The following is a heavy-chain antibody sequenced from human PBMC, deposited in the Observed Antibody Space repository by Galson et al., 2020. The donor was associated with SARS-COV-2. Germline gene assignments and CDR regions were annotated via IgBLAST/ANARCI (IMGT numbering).Heavy chain of an antibody. CDR3: AKDGVSFLLWFGELSRPIFLDY. J-gene: IGHJ4*02. CDR2: IRYDGSNK. CDR1: GFTFSSYG. V-gene: IGHV3-30*02. D-gene: IGHD3-10*01. Sequence: GESLKISCAASGFTFSSYGMHWVRQAPGKGLEWVAFIRYDGSNKYYADSVKGRFTISRDNSKNTLYLQMNSLRAEDTAVYYCAKDGVSFLLWFGELSRPIFLDYWGQGTLVTVSS.